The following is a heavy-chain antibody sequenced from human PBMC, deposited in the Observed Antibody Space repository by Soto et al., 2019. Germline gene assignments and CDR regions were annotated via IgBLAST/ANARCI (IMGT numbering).Heavy chain of an antibody. Sequence: ASVRVSCKASGYTFTSYGIRWVRQAPGQGLEWMGWISAYNGNTNYAQKLQGRVTMTTDTSTSTAYMELRSLRSDDTAVYYCARDSPDYDFWSGYYYYYGMDVWGQGTTVTVSS. D-gene: IGHD3-3*01. CDR3: ARDSPDYDFWSGYYYYYGMDV. CDR2: ISAYNGNT. CDR1: GYTFTSYG. V-gene: IGHV1-18*04. J-gene: IGHJ6*02.